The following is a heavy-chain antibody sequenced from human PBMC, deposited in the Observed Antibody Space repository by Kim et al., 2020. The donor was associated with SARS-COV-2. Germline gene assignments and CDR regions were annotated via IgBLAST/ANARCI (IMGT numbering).Heavy chain of an antibody. D-gene: IGHD6-13*01. CDR1: GGSISSYY. CDR2: IYYSGST. J-gene: IGHJ4*02. CDR3: ARTLGIAAAGIYYFDY. V-gene: IGHV4-59*01. Sequence: SETLSLTCTVSGGSISSYYWSWIRQPPGKGLEWIGYIYYSGSTNYNPSLKSRVTISVDTSKNQFSLKLSSVTAADTAVYYCARTLGIAAAGIYYFDYWGQGTLVTVSS.